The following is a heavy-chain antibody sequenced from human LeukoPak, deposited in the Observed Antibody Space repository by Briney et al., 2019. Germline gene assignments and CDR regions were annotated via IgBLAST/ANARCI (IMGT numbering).Heavy chain of an antibody. CDR1: GGTFSSYA. D-gene: IGHD2-2*02. V-gene: IGHV1-18*01. CDR2: ISAYNGNT. Sequence: ASVKVSCKASGGTFSSYAISWVRQAPGQGLEWMGWISAYNGNTNYAQKLQGRVTMTTDTSTSTAYMELRSLRSDDTAVYYCARDGYCSSTSCYTGLDYYYYGMDVWGQGTTVTVSS. J-gene: IGHJ6*02. CDR3: ARDGYCSSTSCYTGLDYYYYGMDV.